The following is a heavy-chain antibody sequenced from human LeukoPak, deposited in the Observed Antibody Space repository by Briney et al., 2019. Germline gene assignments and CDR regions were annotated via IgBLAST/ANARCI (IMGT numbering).Heavy chain of an antibody. CDR2: IYHSGST. J-gene: IGHJ1*01. Sequence: PSETLSLTCTVSGGSISSGGYYWSWIRQPPGKGLEWIGYIYHSGSTYYNPSLKSRVTISVDRSKNQFSLKLSSVTAADTAVYYCASGDIAVVPAAPLAEYFQHWGQGTLVTVSS. CDR3: ASGDIAVVPAAPLAEYFQH. D-gene: IGHD2-2*01. V-gene: IGHV4-30-2*01. CDR1: GGSISSGGYY.